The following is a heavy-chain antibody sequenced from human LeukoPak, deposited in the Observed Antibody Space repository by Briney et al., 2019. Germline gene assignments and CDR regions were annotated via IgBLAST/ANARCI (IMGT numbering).Heavy chain of an antibody. CDR3: AKDGSSGWGYNWFDP. CDR1: GFTFDDYA. Sequence: PGRSLRLSCAASGFTFDDYAMHWVRQAPGEGLEWVSGISWNSGSIGYADSVKGRFTISRDNAKNSLYLQMNSLRAEDTALYYCAKDGSSGWGYNWFDPWGQGTLVTVSS. V-gene: IGHV3-9*01. D-gene: IGHD6-19*01. CDR2: ISWNSGSI. J-gene: IGHJ5*02.